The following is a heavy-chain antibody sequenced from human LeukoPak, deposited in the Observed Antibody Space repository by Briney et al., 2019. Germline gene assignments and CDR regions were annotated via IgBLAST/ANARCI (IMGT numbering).Heavy chain of an antibody. D-gene: IGHD1-1*01. V-gene: IGHV3-48*03. CDR2: ISSSPINI. CDR1: GLTFSDYG. J-gene: IGHJ5*02. CDR3: ARGSADDDDKWIDP. Sequence: GRSLRPSCAASGLTFSDYGMNCVRQPPGNGLEWVSYISSSPINIYYADSVRGRFTISRDNAKNSVFLQMNSLRAEDTAVYYCARGSADDDDKWIDPWGQGTLVTVSS.